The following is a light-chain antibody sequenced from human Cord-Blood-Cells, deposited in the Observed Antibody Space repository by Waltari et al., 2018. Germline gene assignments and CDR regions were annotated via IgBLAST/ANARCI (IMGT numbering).Light chain of an antibody. J-gene: IGKJ1*01. V-gene: IGKV4-1*01. CDR3: QQYDSTPWT. Sequence: DIVMTQSPDSLAVSLGERATINCKSSQSVLYSSNNKNYLAWYQQKPGQPPKLLIYWASTRESGVPDRFSGSGSGTDFTLTISSLQAEDVAVYDCQQYDSTPWTFGQGTKVEIK. CDR2: WAS. CDR1: QSVLYSSNNKNY.